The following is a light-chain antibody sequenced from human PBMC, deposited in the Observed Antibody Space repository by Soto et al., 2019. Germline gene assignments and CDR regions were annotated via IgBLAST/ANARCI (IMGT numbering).Light chain of an antibody. V-gene: IGKV1-39*01. CDR3: QQRYTMPRT. CDR2: AAS. Sequence: DIQMTQSPSSLSASVGDRVTITCRASQSISSYLNWYQQKPVKAPKLQIYAASSLHSGVPSSFSGRGCGTDFTLTIRSLQPEGYGTYCCQQRYTMPRTFGQGTELEIK. CDR1: QSISSY. J-gene: IGKJ2*02.